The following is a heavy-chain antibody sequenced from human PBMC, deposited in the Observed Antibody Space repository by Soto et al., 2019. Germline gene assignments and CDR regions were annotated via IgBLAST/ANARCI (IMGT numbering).Heavy chain of an antibody. CDR1: GFAISRGYY. V-gene: IGHV4-38-2*02. Sequence: ESLSLTCSVSGFAISRGYYWSWVRQPPGKGLEWIGSIYPSVSSYHNPSLTTRLRLSIDTSKNQFTLNLTSVTAADTALYFCAREKVGTTFFDNWGQGIQVTSPQ. CDR2: IYPSVSS. D-gene: IGHD1-1*01. CDR3: AREKVGTTFFDN. J-gene: IGHJ4*02.